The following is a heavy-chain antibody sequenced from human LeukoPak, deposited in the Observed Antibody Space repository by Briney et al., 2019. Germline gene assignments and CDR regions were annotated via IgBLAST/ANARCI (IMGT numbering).Heavy chain of an antibody. D-gene: IGHD4-23*01. CDR1: GGSISSSNW. V-gene: IGHV4-4*02. Sequence: PSETLSLTCAVSGGSISSSNWWSWVRQPPGKGLEWIGEIYHSGGTNYNPSLKSRVTISVDKSKNQFSLKLSSVTAADTAVYYCARAPPYYGGYFQHWGQGTLVTVSS. CDR3: ARAPPYYGGYFQH. J-gene: IGHJ1*01. CDR2: IYHSGGT.